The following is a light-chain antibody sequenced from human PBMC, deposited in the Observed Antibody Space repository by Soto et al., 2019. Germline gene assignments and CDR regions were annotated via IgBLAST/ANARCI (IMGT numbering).Light chain of an antibody. CDR2: DDT. Sequence: SYELTQPPSMSVAPGQTARIACGGNNIGSRSVHWYQQRPGQAPVLVLYDDTDRPSAIPERFSGSKSGNTASLTISGLQAEDEADYYCSSYTSSSGVFGGGTKLTVL. CDR1: NIGSRS. CDR3: SSYTSSSGV. J-gene: IGLJ2*01. V-gene: IGLV3-21*02.